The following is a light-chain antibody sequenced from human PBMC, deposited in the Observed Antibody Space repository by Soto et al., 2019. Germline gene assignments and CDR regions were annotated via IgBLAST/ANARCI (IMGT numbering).Light chain of an antibody. V-gene: IGKV3-15*01. Sequence: EIVMTQSPATLSVSLGERATLSCRASQIISSNLAWYQQKPGQAPRLLMFRTSSRATGFPARFSGSGSGTEFNLTISSLQSEDFGVYYCQQYNNWPRATFGGGTKVDI. CDR1: QIISSN. J-gene: IGKJ4*01. CDR2: RTS. CDR3: QQYNNWPRAT.